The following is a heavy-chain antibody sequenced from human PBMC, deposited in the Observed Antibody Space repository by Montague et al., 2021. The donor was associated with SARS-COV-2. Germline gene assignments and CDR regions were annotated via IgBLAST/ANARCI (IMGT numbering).Heavy chain of an antibody. Sequence: SETLSLTYTVSSGSLSNYYWSWIRQSPDKGLEWIGYMYETGNMIYNPSLRSRVSISADTSKSQFSLRPTSVTAADSARYYCARNMAYWGQGVLVTV. CDR1: SGSLSNYY. J-gene: IGHJ4*02. CDR2: MYETGNM. CDR3: ARNMAY. D-gene: IGHD2/OR15-2a*01. V-gene: IGHV4-4*09.